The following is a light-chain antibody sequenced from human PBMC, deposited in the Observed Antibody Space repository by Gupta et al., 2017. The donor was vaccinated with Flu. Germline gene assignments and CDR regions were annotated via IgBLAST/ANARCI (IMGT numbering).Light chain of an antibody. CDR3: CAYVGNYALV. CDR1: SGALGVW. Sequence: GKSITGSCTGNSGALGVWFSWFRQHTAHAPLLMIYEVNTRPSAVPGRFSGSKSANTASLTISGLQDEAEDDYYCCAYVGNYALVFGGGTKVTVL. J-gene: IGLJ3*02. V-gene: IGLV2-11*01. CDR2: EVN.